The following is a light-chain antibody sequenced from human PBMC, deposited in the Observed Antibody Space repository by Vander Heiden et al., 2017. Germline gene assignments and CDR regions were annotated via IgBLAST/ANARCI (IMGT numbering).Light chain of an antibody. CDR3: QQCSRLPLS. CDR2: KAS. CDR1: QSVLSSPHKKNY. V-gene: IGKV4-1*01. J-gene: IGKJ4*01. Sequence: DIVMTQSPASLAVSLGERATIDCKPSQSVLSSPHKKNYLIWYQQKPGQPPKLLFSKASTRESGVPDRFSASGSGTDFTLTISSLGAEDAAVYFCQQCSRLPLSFGGGTRVEIK.